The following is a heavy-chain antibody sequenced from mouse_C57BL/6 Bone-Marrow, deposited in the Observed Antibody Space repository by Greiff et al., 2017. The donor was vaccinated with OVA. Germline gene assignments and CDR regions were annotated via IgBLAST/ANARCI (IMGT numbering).Heavy chain of an antibody. V-gene: IGHV5-9-1*02. CDR1: GFTFSSYA. J-gene: IGHJ4*01. Sequence: EVKLMESGEGLVKPGGSLKLSCAASGFTFSSYAMSWVRQTPEKRLEWVAYISSGGDYIYYADTVKGRFTISRDNARKTLYLQMSSLKSEDTAMYYCTRLLDAMDYWGQGTSVTVSS. CDR3: TRLLDAMDY. D-gene: IGHD2-1*01. CDR2: ISSGGDYI.